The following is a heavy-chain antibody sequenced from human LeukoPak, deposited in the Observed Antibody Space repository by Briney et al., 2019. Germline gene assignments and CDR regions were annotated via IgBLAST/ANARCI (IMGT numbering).Heavy chain of an antibody. CDR2: ISGSGGST. V-gene: IGHV3-23*01. Sequence: GGSLRLSCVASGFTFSSYAMSWVRQAPGKGLEWVSAISGSGGSTYYADSVKGRFTISRDNSKNTLYLQMNSLRAEDTAVYYCAKVGGGYSYAYFDYWGQGTLVTVSS. CDR3: AKVGGGYSYAYFDY. D-gene: IGHD5-18*01. J-gene: IGHJ4*02. CDR1: GFTFSSYA.